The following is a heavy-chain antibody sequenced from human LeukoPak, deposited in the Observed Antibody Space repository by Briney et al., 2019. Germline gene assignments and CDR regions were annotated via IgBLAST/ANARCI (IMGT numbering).Heavy chain of an antibody. CDR3: ARSTGDRFDP. D-gene: IGHD7-27*01. CDR1: GGSISSGGYY. Sequence: SETLSLTCTVSGGSISSGGYYWSWIRQHPWKGLEWIGYIYYSGSTYYNPSLKSRVTISVDTSKNQFSLKLSSVTAEDTAVYYCARSTGDRFDPWGQGTLVTVSS. J-gene: IGHJ5*02. CDR2: IYYSGST. V-gene: IGHV4-31*03.